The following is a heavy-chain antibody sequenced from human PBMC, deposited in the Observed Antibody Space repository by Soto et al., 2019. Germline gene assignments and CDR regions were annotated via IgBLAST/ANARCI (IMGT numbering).Heavy chain of an antibody. CDR2: ISYDGTKT. CDR1: GFTFSIYA. Sequence: QVQLVESGGGVVQPGRSLRVSCAASGFTFSIYAMHWVRQAPGTGLEWVAVISYDGTKTYYADSVKGRFTISRDNSKNTVYLQMNSLRDEDTAVYYCAKDRGPRRQWLRDSFAYWGQGTLVTVSP. CDR3: AKDRGPRRQWLRDSFAY. V-gene: IGHV3-30*18. J-gene: IGHJ4*02. D-gene: IGHD6-19*01.